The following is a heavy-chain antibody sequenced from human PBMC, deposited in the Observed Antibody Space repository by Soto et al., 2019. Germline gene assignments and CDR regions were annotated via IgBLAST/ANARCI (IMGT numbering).Heavy chain of an antibody. J-gene: IGHJ4*02. Sequence: QVQLQESGPGLVKPSQTLSLTCTVSGDSISSGGYCWSWIRQHPGKGLEWIGYIFYSGSTYYNPSLKSLFTISVKKSKNQTSLNLSSVTAANNSLLYCARAYSVCWYYFDYWGQGTLVTVSS. CDR3: ARAYSVCWYYFDY. CDR1: GDSISSGGYC. V-gene: IGHV4-31*01. CDR2: IFYSGST. D-gene: IGHD1-26*01.